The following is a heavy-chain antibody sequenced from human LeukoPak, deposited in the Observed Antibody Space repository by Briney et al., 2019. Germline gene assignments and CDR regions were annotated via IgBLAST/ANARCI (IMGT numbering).Heavy chain of an antibody. CDR1: GGTFSSYA. J-gene: IGHJ3*02. CDR2: IIPILGTA. Sequence: GASVKVSCKASGGTFSSYAISWVRQAPGQGLEWMGGIIPILGTANYAQKFQGRVTITADESTSTAYMELSSLRSEDTAVYYCARDWSYYDSSGYYYSRGAFDIWGQGTMVTVSS. CDR3: ARDWSYYDSSGYYYSRGAFDI. D-gene: IGHD3-22*01. V-gene: IGHV1-69*13.